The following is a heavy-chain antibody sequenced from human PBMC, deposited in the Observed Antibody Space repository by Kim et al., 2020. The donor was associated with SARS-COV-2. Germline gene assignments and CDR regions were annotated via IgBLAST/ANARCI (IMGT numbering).Heavy chain of an antibody. D-gene: IGHD2-15*01. V-gene: IGHV4-34*01. Sequence: SETLSLTCAVYGGSFSGYYWSWIRQPPGKGLEWIGEINHSGSTNYNPSLKSRVTISVDTSKNQFSLKLSSVTAADTAVYYCARVTCSGGSCYFVASGYYFDYWGQGTLVTVSS. CDR1: GGSFSGYY. CDR2: INHSGST. J-gene: IGHJ4*02. CDR3: ARVTCSGGSCYFVASGYYFDY.